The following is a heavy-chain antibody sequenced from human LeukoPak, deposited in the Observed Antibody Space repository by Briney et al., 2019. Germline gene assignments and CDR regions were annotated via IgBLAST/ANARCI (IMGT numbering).Heavy chain of an antibody. D-gene: IGHD3-22*01. CDR3: ARGGPVYYYDSSGYYYDY. CDR1: GGSISSYY. CDR2: IYTSGST. J-gene: IGHJ4*02. Sequence: SETLSLTCTVSGGSISSYYWSWIRQPAGKGLEWIGRIYTSGSTNYNPSLKSRVTMSVDTSKNQFSLKLSSVTAADTAVYYCARGGPVYYYDSSGYYYDYWGQGTLVTVSS. V-gene: IGHV4-4*07.